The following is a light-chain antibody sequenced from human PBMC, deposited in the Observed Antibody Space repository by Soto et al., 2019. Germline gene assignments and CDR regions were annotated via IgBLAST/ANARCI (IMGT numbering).Light chain of an antibody. V-gene: IGLV2-14*01. J-gene: IGLJ3*02. CDR3: SSFTSTHTGV. CDR2: EVS. Sequence: QSVLTQPASVSGSRGQSITISCTGTCSDVGGYNYVSWYQQYPGKAPKLMIYEVSNRPSGVSNRFSGSKSGNTASLTISGLQAEDEADYYCSSFTSTHTGVFGGGTKLTVL. CDR1: CSDVGGYNY.